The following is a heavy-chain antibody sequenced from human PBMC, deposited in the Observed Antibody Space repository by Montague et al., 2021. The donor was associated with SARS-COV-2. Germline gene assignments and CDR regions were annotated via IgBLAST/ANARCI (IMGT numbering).Heavy chain of an antibody. CDR3: ARETVKLTHWFDP. J-gene: IGHJ5*02. CDR1: GGSISSSNYY. V-gene: IGHV4-39*02. D-gene: IGHD4-17*01. Sequence: SETLSLTCTVSGGSISSSNYYWDWIRQLPGKGLEWIGSIYDSGSTYYNPSLKSRVTISVDTSKNHFSLNLSSVTAADTAVYYCARETVKLTHWFDPGGQGTLVTVSS. CDR2: IYDSGST.